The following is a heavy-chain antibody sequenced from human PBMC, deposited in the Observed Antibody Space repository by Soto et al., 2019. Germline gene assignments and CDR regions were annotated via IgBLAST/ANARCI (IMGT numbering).Heavy chain of an antibody. CDR1: GYTFTTYG. V-gene: IGHV1-18*01. J-gene: IGHJ4*02. D-gene: IGHD6-19*01. Sequence: QVQLVQSGAEVKKPGASVKVSFKASGYTFTTYGVSWVRKAPGQGLEWMGWIGAYNGNTNYAQKLQGRVTMTTDTSTSTAYMELRSLRSDDTAVYYCARDPLAGTYFDYWGQGTLVTVSS. CDR3: ARDPLAGTYFDY. CDR2: IGAYNGNT.